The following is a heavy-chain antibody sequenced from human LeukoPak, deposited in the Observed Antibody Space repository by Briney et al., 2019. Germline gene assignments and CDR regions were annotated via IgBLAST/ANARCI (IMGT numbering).Heavy chain of an antibody. V-gene: IGHV4-39*01. CDR2: LYYSGST. J-gene: IGHJ4*02. CDR1: GVSISSTSHY. D-gene: IGHD6-19*01. Sequence: SETLSLTCTVSGVSISSTSHYWGWIRQPPGKGLEWIGSLYYSGSTYYNPSLKCRVTISIDTSKNQFSLNLSSVTAADTAVYYCARCIAVAGSFDYWGQGTLVTVSS. CDR3: ARCIAVAGSFDY.